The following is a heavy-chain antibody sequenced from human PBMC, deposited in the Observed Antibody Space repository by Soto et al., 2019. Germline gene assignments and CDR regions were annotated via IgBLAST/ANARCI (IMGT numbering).Heavy chain of an antibody. J-gene: IGHJ4*02. CDR1: GYTFTSYY. CDR3: ASPEDYGSGSYYILPY. V-gene: IGHV1-46*03. Sequence: ASVKVSCKASGYTFTSYYMHWVRQAPGQGLEWMGIINPSGGSTSYAQKFQGRVTMTRDTSTSTVYMELSSLRSEDTAVYYCASPEDYGSGSYYILPYWGQGTLVTVSS. D-gene: IGHD3-10*01. CDR2: INPSGGST.